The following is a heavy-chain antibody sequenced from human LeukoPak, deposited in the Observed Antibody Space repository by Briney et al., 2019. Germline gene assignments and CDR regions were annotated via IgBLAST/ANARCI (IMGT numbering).Heavy chain of an antibody. CDR1: GGTFSSYA. D-gene: IGHD3-3*01. J-gene: IGHJ6*02. CDR2: IIPIFGTA. V-gene: IGHV1-69*13. CDR3: ARTLFTILGVVTDYYYYGMDV. Sequence: ASVKVSCKASGGTFSSYAISWVRQAPGQGLEWMGGIIPIFGTANYAQKFQGRVTITADESTSTAYMELSSLRSEDTAVYYCARTLFTILGVVTDYYYYGMDVWGQGTTVTVSS.